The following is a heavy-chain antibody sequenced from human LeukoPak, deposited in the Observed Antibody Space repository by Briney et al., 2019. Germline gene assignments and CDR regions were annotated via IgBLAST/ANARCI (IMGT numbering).Heavy chain of an antibody. Sequence: EASVKVSCKASGGTFSSYAISWVRQAPGQGLEWMGGIIPIFGAANYAQKFQGRVTITADESTSTAYMELSSLRSEDTAVYYCARTSPPCDFWSGYYNWGQGTLVTVSS. D-gene: IGHD3-3*01. CDR3: ARTSPPCDFWSGYYN. V-gene: IGHV1-69*13. CDR1: GGTFSSYA. J-gene: IGHJ4*02. CDR2: IIPIFGAA.